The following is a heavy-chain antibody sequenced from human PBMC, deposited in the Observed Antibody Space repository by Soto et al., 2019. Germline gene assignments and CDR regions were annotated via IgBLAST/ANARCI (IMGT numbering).Heavy chain of an antibody. J-gene: IGHJ3*02. CDR2: IKQDGSEK. CDR3: ARDHSDYVWGGYAFDI. Sequence: GGSLRLSCAAFGFTFSSYWMSWVRQAPGKGLEWVANIKQDGSEKYYVDSVKGRFTISRDNAKNSLYLQMNSLRAEDTAVYYCARDHSDYVWGGYAFDIWGQGTMVTVSS. D-gene: IGHD3-16*01. CDR1: GFTFSSYW. V-gene: IGHV3-7*01.